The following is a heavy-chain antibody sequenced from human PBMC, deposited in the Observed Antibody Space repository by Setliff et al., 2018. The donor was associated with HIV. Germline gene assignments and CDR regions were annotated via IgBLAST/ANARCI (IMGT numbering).Heavy chain of an antibody. CDR1: GGSISSSSYY. V-gene: IGHV4-39*01. CDR3: ARQGAAGPYFYYYYMDV. D-gene: IGHD6-25*01. J-gene: IGHJ6*03. Sequence: SETLSLTCTVSGGSISSSSYYWGWIRQPPGKGLEWIGSIYYSGSTYYSPSLKSRVTISVDTSKNQFSLKLSSVTAADTAVYYCARQGAAGPYFYYYYMDVWGKGTTVTVSS. CDR2: IYYSGST.